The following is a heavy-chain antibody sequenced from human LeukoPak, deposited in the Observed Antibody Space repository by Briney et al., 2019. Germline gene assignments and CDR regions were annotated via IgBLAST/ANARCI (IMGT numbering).Heavy chain of an antibody. Sequence: GGSLRLSCAASGFTFRNYWMHWVRQTPGEGLVCVSLIKGDGSSTTYADSVKGRSTISRDNAKNTVYLQMNSLRAEDTAVYYCAAGYSYGYFPDYWGQGTLVTVSS. CDR1: GFTFRNYW. J-gene: IGHJ4*02. CDR3: AAGYSYGYFPDY. CDR2: IKGDGSST. V-gene: IGHV3-74*01. D-gene: IGHD5-18*01.